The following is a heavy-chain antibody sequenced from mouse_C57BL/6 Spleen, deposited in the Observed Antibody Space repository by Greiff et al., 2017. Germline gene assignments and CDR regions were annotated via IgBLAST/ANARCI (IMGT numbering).Heavy chain of an antibody. CDR3: TQKDYDGFAY. D-gene: IGHD2-4*01. J-gene: IGHJ3*01. Sequence: VQLQQSGAELVRPGASVKLSCTASGFNIKDDYMHWVKQRPEQGLAWIGWIDPENGDTEYASKFQGKATITADTSSNAAYLQLSSLTSENTAVYYCTQKDYDGFAYWGQGTLVTVSA. CDR2: IDPENGDT. V-gene: IGHV14-4*01. CDR1: GFNIKDDY.